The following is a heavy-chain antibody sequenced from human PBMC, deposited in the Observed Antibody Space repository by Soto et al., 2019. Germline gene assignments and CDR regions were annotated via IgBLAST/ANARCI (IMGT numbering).Heavy chain of an antibody. CDR1: GFTFSSYG. V-gene: IGHV3-33*01. D-gene: IGHD3-10*01. CDR3: ARGWSIVRGVTYYYYYGMDV. J-gene: IGHJ6*02. CDR2: IWYDGSNK. Sequence: PGGSLRFSCAASGFTFSSYGMHWVRQAPGKGLEWVAVIWYDGSNKYYADSVKGRFTISRDNSKNTLYLQMNSLRAEDTAVYYCARGWSIVRGVTYYYYYGMDVWGQGTTVTVSS.